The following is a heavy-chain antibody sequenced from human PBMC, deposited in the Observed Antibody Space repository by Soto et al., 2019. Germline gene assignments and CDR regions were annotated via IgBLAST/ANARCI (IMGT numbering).Heavy chain of an antibody. J-gene: IGHJ4*02. CDR1: GFTFSTFA. D-gene: IGHD5-12*01. V-gene: IGHV3-23*01. Sequence: EVQLLESGGGSVQPGGSLRLSCAASGFTFSTFAMSWVRQAPGKGLEWVSGILGRGDTYYEESVKGRFTISRDNSKITVFLQLSRLRVEDTAIYYCAKDARPDGYWDFDYWGQGALVTVSS. CDR2: ILGRGDT. CDR3: AKDARPDGYWDFDY.